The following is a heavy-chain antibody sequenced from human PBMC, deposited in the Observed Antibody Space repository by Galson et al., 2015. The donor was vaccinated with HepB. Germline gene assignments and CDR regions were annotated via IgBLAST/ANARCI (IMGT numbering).Heavy chain of an antibody. Sequence: SLRLSCAGSGFTFSHYWMTWVRQAPGKGLEWVATIKKDGSEKYYVDSVKGRFTISRDNAKNSLYRQMNSLRGEDTAVYFCARGQRDEVVSYRSGWYESWGQGSLVTISS. CDR1: GFTFSHYW. J-gene: IGHJ4*02. CDR2: IKKDGSEK. D-gene: IGHD6-19*01. CDR3: ARGQRDEVVSYRSGWYES. V-gene: IGHV3-7*01.